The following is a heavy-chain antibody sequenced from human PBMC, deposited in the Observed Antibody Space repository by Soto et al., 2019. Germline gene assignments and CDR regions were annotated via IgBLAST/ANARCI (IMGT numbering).Heavy chain of an antibody. CDR3: ARGQGVATS. V-gene: IGHV4-34*01. D-gene: IGHD5-12*01. J-gene: IGHJ3*01. Sequence: PSDTLSLTCAVYGVSFSGYYWSWIRQPPGKGLEWIGEINHSGSTNYNPSLKSRVTISVDTSKNQFSLKLSSVTAADTAVYYCARGQGVATSWGQGTMVTVSS. CDR1: GVSFSGYY. CDR2: INHSGST.